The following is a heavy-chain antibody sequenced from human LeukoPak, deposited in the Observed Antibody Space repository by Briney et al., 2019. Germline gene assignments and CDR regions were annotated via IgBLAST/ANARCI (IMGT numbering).Heavy chain of an antibody. J-gene: IGHJ4*02. V-gene: IGHV3-30*18. Sequence: GGSLRLSCAASGFTFSSYGMHWVRQAPAKGLEWVAIIPYDGSNKYYADSVKGRFTISRDNSKNTLYLQMNSLRAEGTAVYYCAKSTTLTHRGYFDYWGQGTLVTVSS. D-gene: IGHD4-17*01. CDR2: IPYDGSNK. CDR3: AKSTTLTHRGYFDY. CDR1: GFTFSSYG.